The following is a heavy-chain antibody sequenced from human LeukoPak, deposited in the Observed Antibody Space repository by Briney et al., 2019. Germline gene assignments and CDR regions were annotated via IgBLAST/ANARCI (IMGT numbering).Heavy chain of an antibody. V-gene: IGHV1-69*04. J-gene: IGHJ4*02. D-gene: IGHD3-22*01. Sequence: ASVKVSCKASGGTFSSYAISWVRQAPGQGLEWMGRIIPILGIANYAQKFQGRVTITADESTSTAYMELSSLRSEGTAVYYCARQNYYDSSGYYHYWGQGTLVTVSS. CDR2: IIPILGIA. CDR3: ARQNYYDSSGYYHY. CDR1: GGTFSSYA.